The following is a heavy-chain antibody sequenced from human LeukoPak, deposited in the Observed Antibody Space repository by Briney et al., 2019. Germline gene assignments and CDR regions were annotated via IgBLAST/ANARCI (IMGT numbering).Heavy chain of an antibody. Sequence: VASVKVSCKASGYIFTSYYMHWVRQAPGQGLEWMGIINPSGGSTSYAQKFQGGVTMTRDTSTSTVYMEMSSLRSEDTAVYYCARSLPPYISSSGFDYWGRGTLVTVSS. CDR1: GYIFTSYY. D-gene: IGHD6-6*01. J-gene: IGHJ4*02. CDR3: ARSLPPYISSSGFDY. V-gene: IGHV1-46*01. CDR2: INPSGGST.